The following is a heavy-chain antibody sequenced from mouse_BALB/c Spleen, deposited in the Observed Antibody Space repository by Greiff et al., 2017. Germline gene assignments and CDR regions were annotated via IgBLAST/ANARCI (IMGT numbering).Heavy chain of an antibody. Sequence: VQLQQSGAELVRPGPSVTVSCKASGYAFTNYLIEWVKQRPGQGLEWIGVINPGSGGTNYTEKFKGKATLTADKSSSTAYMQLSSLTSDDSAVYFCARQDYDGKSAMDYWGQGTSVTVSS. CDR1: GYAFTNYL. CDR3: ARQDYDGKSAMDY. D-gene: IGHD1-1*01. J-gene: IGHJ4*01. V-gene: IGHV1-54*01. CDR2: INPGSGGT.